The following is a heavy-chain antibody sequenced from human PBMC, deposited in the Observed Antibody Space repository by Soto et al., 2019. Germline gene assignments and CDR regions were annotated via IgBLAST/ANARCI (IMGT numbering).Heavy chain of an antibody. J-gene: IGHJ3*02. CDR3: ARVGAAGRGDAIDI. Sequence: EVQLEESGGGSVQLGESLRVSCVASGFTFRNQWMHWVRQVPGKGLVWVCRINGDGTRASYADFVKGRFTISRDNAQNLIFLQLHSRRAEDSGVCKWARVGAAGRGDAIDIWGSGTTVAVSS. CDR2: INGDGTRA. V-gene: IGHV3-74*01. D-gene: IGHD3-10*01. CDR1: GFTFRNQW.